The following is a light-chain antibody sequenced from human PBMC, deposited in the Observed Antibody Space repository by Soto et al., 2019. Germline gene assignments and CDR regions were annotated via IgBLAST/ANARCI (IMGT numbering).Light chain of an antibody. CDR1: QSVSSN. J-gene: IGKJ1*01. CDR2: GAS. CDR3: QQYNNWPRT. Sequence: EIVMTQSPATLSVSPGERATLSCRASQSVSSNLAWYQQKPGQAPRLLIYGASTRATGIPARFSGSGSGTEFILTISSLQSGDFAVYYCQQYNNWPRTFGQGTKV. V-gene: IGKV3-15*01.